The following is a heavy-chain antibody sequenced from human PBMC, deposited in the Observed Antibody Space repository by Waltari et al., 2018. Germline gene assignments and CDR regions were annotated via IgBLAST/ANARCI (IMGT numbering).Heavy chain of an antibody. CDR2: INHSGST. V-gene: IGHV4-34*01. CDR1: GGSFSGYY. J-gene: IGHJ4*02. Sequence: QVQLQQWGAGLLKPSETLSLTCAVYGGSFSGYYWTWIRQPPGKGLEWIGEINHSGSTNYNPSLKSRVTISVDTSKNQFSLKLSSVTAADTAVYYCARGRPQYYDFWSGYLGFDYWGQGTLVTVSS. D-gene: IGHD3-3*01. CDR3: ARGRPQYYDFWSGYLGFDY.